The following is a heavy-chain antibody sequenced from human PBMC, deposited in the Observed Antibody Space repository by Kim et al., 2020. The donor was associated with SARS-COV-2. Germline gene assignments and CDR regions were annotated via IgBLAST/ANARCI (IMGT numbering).Heavy chain of an antibody. J-gene: IGHJ6*02. CDR1: GGTFSIYA. CDR3: ARSIVAAAGEYYYYYGMDV. Sequence: SVKVSCKASGGTFSIYAISWVRQAPGQGLEWMGGIIPIFGTANYAQKFQGRVTITADESTSTAYMELSSLRSEDTAVYYCARSIVAAAGEYYYYYGMDVWGQGTTVTVSS. D-gene: IGHD6-13*01. CDR2: IIPIFGTA. V-gene: IGHV1-69*13.